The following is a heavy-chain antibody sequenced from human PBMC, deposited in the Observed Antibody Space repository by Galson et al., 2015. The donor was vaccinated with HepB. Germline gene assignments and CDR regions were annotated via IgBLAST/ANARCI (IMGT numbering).Heavy chain of an antibody. CDR1: GFTFSSYS. CDR2: ISSSSSTI. V-gene: IGHV3-48*01. J-gene: IGHJ2*01. Sequence: SLRLSCAASGFTFSSYSMNWVRQAPGKGLEWVSYISSSSSTIYYADSVKGRFTISRDNAKNSLYLQMNSLRAEDTAVYYCARGYDFWSYRPPTLDIWGRGTLVTVSS. CDR3: ARGYDFWSYRPPTLDI. D-gene: IGHD3-3*01.